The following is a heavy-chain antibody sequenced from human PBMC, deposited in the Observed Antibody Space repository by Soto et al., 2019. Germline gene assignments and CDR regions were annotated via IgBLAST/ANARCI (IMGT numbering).Heavy chain of an antibody. CDR3: ASPHCSSTSCYEYYFDY. CDR1: GGTFSSYT. D-gene: IGHD2-2*01. CDR2: IIPILGIA. V-gene: IGHV1-69*02. Sequence: ASVKVSCKASGGTFSSYTISWVRQAPGQGLEWMGRIIPILGIANYAQKFQGRVTITADKSTSTAYMELSSLRSEDTAVYYCASPHCSSTSCYEYYFDYWGQGTQVTV. J-gene: IGHJ4*02.